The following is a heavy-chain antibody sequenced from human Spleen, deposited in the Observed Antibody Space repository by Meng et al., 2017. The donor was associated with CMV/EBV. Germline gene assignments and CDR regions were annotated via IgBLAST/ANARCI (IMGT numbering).Heavy chain of an antibody. J-gene: IGHJ4*02. CDR1: GFTFSSYW. CDR2: IKQDGSEK. Sequence: GESLKISCAASGFTFSSYWMSWVCQAPGKGLEWVANIKQDGSEKYYVDSVKGRFTISRDNAKNSLYLQMNSLRAEDTAVYYCAREDSYYFDYWGQGTLVTVSS. V-gene: IGHV3-7*01. CDR3: AREDSYYFDY. D-gene: IGHD6-6*01.